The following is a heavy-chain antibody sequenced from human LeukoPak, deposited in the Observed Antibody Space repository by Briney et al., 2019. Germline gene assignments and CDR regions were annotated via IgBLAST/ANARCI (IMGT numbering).Heavy chain of an antibody. J-gene: IGHJ4*02. CDR1: GFTFANYA. CDR3: AKEIAPIGLPAVDY. V-gene: IGHV3-23*01. Sequence: GGSLRLSCAASGFTFANYAMSWVRQAPGKGLEWVSGISSDGGTFYPDSVKGRFTISRDNSKNTLYLQMNSLRAADTAIYYCAKEIAPIGLPAVDYWGQGTLVTVSS. CDR2: ISSDGGT. D-gene: IGHD6-13*01.